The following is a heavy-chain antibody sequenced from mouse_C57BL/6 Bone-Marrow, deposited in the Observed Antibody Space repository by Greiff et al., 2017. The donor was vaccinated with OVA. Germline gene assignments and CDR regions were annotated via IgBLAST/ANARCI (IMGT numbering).Heavy chain of an antibody. Sequence: EVQLQQSGPELVKPGASVKISCKASGYSFTGYYMNWVKQSPEKSLEWIGEINPSTGGTTYNQKFKAKATLTVDKSSSTAYMQLKSLTSEDSAVYYCARLGTGTAWFAYWGQGTLVTVSA. J-gene: IGHJ3*01. V-gene: IGHV1-42*01. CDR3: ARLGTGTAWFAY. D-gene: IGHD4-1*01. CDR1: GYSFTGYY. CDR2: INPSTGGT.